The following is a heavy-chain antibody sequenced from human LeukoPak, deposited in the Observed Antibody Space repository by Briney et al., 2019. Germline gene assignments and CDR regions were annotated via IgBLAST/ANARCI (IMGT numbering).Heavy chain of an antibody. V-gene: IGHV3-53*01. CDR3: ARLYYYAMDV. Sequence: GGSLTLSCVASEFTVSSNYMIWPRQAPGRGLEWVSVIYSGGYTYYADSVKGRFTISRDISKNILYLQMNGLRAEDTAVYYCARLYYYAMDVWGPGTTVTVSS. CDR1: EFTVSSNY. J-gene: IGHJ6*02. CDR2: IYSGGYT.